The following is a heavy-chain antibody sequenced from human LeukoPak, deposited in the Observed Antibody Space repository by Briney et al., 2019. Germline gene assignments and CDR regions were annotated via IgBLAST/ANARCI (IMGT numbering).Heavy chain of an antibody. J-gene: IGHJ4*02. D-gene: IGHD1-7*01. CDR3: SNWNYGRIDY. V-gene: IGHV3-15*01. CDR1: GFTFSNAW. Sequence: GGSLRLSCAASGFTFSNAWMSWVRQAPGKGLEWVGRIKSKTDGGTTDYAAPVKGRFTISRDDSKNTLYLQMNSLKTEDAAVYYCSNWNYGRIDYWGQGTLVTVSS. CDR2: IKSKTDGGTT.